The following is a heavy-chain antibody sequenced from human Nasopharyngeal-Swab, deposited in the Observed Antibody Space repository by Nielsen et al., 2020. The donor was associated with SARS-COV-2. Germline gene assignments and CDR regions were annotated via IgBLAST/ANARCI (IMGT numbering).Heavy chain of an antibody. J-gene: IGHJ6*02. D-gene: IGHD3-3*01. CDR2: ISSSGYI. Sequence: VRQAPGKGLEWVSSISSSGYIYYADSVKGRFTISRDNAKNSLYLQMNSLRAEDTAIYYCARDGLDYDFWSAYFMDVWGQGTTVTVSS. CDR3: ARDGLDYDFWSAYFMDV. V-gene: IGHV3-69-1*02.